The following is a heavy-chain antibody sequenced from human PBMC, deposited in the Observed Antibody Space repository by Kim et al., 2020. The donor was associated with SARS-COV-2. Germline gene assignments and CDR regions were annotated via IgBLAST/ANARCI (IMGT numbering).Heavy chain of an antibody. CDR2: ISGSGGGT. CDR1: GFTFNTYA. J-gene: IGHJ2*01. V-gene: IGHV3-23*01. D-gene: IGHD6-19*01. Sequence: GGSLRLSCAASGFTFNTYAMSWVRQAPGKGLEWVSGISGSGGGTYYADSVKGRFTISRDNSENTLFLQMDSLRADDTAVYYCAKAMGIAVAGLRRHFDLWGRATLVSVSS. CDR3: AKAMGIAVAGLRRHFDL.